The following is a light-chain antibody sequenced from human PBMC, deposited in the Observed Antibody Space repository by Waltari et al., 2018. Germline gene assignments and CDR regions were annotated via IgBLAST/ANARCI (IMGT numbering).Light chain of an antibody. J-gene: IGLJ3*02. Sequence: QSVLPQPHSVSGATGQRVTIPCTGSSSNMGSTYTVHCYQQLPGTAPKLLIYDDIHRPSGVPDRFSGSKSGTSASLAITELRAEDEAEYYCQSYDSDLIGVVFGGGTKVTVL. CDR3: QSYDSDLIGVV. V-gene: IGLV1-40*01. CDR2: DDI. CDR1: SSNMGSTYT.